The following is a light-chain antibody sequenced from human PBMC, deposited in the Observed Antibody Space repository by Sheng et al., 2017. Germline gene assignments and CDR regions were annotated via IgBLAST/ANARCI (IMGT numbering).Light chain of an antibody. CDR2: QDS. CDR3: QSYDSGLNGFV. V-gene: IGLV3-1*01. CDR1: KLGDKY. J-gene: IGLJ1*01. Sequence: SYELTQPPSVSVSPGQTASITCSGDKLGDKYACWYQQKPGQSPVLVIYQDSKRPSGVPDRFSGSKSGTSASLAITGLQDEDEGDYYCQSYDSGLNGFVFGTGTKVTVL.